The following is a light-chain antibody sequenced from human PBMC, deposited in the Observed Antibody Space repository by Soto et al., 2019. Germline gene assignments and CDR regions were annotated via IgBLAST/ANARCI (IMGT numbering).Light chain of an antibody. CDR2: EVS. J-gene: IGLJ2*01. V-gene: IGLV2-14*01. Sequence: QSALTQPASVSGSPGQSITISCTGTSSDVGGYDFVSWYQHHPGKVPKLMIFEVSKRPSGVSNRFSGSKSGSTASLTISGLQAEDEADYYCSSYTSTTLVFGGGTKLTVL. CDR3: SSYTSTTLV. CDR1: SSDVGGYDF.